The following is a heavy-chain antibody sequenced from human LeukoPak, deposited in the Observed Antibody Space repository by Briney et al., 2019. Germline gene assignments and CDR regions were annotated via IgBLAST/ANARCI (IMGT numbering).Heavy chain of an antibody. D-gene: IGHD1-26*01. CDR2: ISSNSSYI. CDR3: ARAVWWEDENDAFDI. CDR1: GFTFSSYS. J-gene: IGHJ3*02. Sequence: GGSLRLCCAASGFTFSSYSMNWVRQAPGKGLEWVSSISSNSSYIYYADSVKGRFTISRDNAKNSLYLQMNSLGAEDTAVYYRARAVWWEDENDAFDIWGQGTMVTVSS. V-gene: IGHV3-21*01.